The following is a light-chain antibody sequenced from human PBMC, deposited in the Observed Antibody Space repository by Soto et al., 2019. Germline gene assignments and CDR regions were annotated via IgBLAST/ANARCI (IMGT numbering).Light chain of an antibody. CDR2: SDN. Sequence: QSVLTQPPSASGTPGQRVTISCSGSNSNIGRNTVNWYQQFPGAAPNLLIHSDNERPSGVPDRFSDSRSGTSASLAISGLQSEDEADYYCAAWDESPNVPVFGGGTKLTVL. CDR3: AAWDESPNVPV. CDR1: NSNIGRNT. V-gene: IGLV1-44*01. J-gene: IGLJ3*02.